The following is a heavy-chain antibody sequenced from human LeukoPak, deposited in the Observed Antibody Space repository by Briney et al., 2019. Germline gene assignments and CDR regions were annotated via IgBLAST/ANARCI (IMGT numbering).Heavy chain of an antibody. J-gene: IGHJ4*02. V-gene: IGHV4-39*01. CDR3: ARGIWN. CDR1: GFTFSSYW. D-gene: IGHD1-1*01. CDR2: IYYSGST. Sequence: GSLRLSCAASGFTFSSYWMSWVRQPPGKGLEWIGSIYYSGSTYYNPSLKSRVTISVDTSKNQFSLKLSSVTAADTVVYYCARGIWNWGQGTLVTVSS.